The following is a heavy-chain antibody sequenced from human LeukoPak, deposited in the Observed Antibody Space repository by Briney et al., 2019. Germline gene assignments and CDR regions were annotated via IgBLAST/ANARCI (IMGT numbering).Heavy chain of an antibody. D-gene: IGHD6-13*01. J-gene: IGHJ4*02. CDR2: IYYSGST. CDR1: GGSITSFY. Sequence: PSETLSLTCTVSGGSITSFYRSWIRQPPGKGLEWIGYIYYSGSTNYNPSLKSRVTISVDTSKNQFSLKLSSVTAADTAVYYCARQNPAAAGQGLDYWGQGALVTVSS. V-gene: IGHV4-59*08. CDR3: ARQNPAAAGQGLDY.